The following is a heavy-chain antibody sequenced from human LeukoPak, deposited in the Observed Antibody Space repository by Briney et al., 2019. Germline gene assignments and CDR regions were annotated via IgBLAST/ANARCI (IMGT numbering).Heavy chain of an antibody. CDR2: INTDGSVT. D-gene: IGHD1-1*01. V-gene: IGHV3-74*01. J-gene: IGHJ6*02. CDR1: GFTFSNYW. Sequence: GGSLGLSCGASGFTFSNYWMHWVRQVPGKGLVWVSRINTDGSVTSYADSVKGRFTISRDNSNNTLYLQMNSVRAEDTAVYYCARGTYGMDVWGQGTTVTVSS. CDR3: ARGTYGMDV.